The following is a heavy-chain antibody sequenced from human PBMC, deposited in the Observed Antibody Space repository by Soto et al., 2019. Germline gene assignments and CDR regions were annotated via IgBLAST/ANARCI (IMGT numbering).Heavy chain of an antibody. CDR2: ISSSSSTI. Sequence: GGSLRLSCAASGFTFSSYSMNWVRQAPGKGLEWVSYISSSSSTIYYADSVKGRFTISRDNAKNSLYLQMNSLRDEDTAVYYCARDLYSGSYFPPSGMDVWGRGXTVTVSS. CDR1: GFTFSSYS. V-gene: IGHV3-48*02. J-gene: IGHJ6*02. D-gene: IGHD1-26*01. CDR3: ARDLYSGSYFPPSGMDV.